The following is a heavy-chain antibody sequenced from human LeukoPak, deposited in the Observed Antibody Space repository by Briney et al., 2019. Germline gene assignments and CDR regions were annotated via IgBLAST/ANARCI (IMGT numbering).Heavy chain of an antibody. D-gene: IGHD3-16*02. Sequence: GGSLRLSCAASGFTFSSHGMNWVRQAPGKGLEWVSGISPNGVITYYADSVKGRFTISRDNAKNSLYLQMNSLRAEDTALYYCARVTFGGVIVHSTGTFDYWGQGTLVTVSS. CDR1: GFTFSSHG. CDR3: ARVTFGGVIVHSTGTFDY. J-gene: IGHJ4*02. CDR2: ISPNGVIT. V-gene: IGHV3-20*04.